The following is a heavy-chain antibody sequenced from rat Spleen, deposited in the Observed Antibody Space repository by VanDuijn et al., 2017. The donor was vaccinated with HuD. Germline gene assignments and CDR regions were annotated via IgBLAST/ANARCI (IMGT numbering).Heavy chain of an antibody. V-gene: IGHV5-20*01. J-gene: IGHJ3*01. CDR3: ATSEGVHYYLPFAY. D-gene: IGHD1-1*01. CDR2: ISSSGSKT. CDR1: GFIFSDYF. Sequence: EVQLVESGGGLVQPGRSLKLSCAASGFIFSDYFMAWVRLPPKKGLEWVATISSSGSKTYHSDSVKGRFTISRDNAKSSLYLQMNSLKSEDTATYYCATSEGVHYYLPFAYWGQGTLVTVSS.